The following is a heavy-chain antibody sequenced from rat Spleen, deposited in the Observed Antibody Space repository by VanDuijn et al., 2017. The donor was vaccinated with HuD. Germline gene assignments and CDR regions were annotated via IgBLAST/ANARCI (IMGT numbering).Heavy chain of an antibody. D-gene: IGHD1-8*01. CDR2: IWANGNT. J-gene: IGHJ2*01. Sequence: QVQLKESGPGLLQPSETLSLTCTVSGLSLTSNGVGWVRQPLGKGLMWMGSIWANGNTIYNSAVQSRLSISRDTSKSQVFFKSNSLKPEDTGTYYWARHEVAPFDYWGQGVMVTVSS. CDR3: ARHEVAPFDY. CDR1: GLSLTSNG. V-gene: IGHV2-72*01.